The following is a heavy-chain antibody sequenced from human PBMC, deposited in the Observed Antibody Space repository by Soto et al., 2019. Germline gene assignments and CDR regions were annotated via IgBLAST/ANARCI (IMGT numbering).Heavy chain of an antibody. J-gene: IGHJ3*02. D-gene: IGHD2-8*01. CDR2: IWYDGSNK. V-gene: IGHV3-33*01. CDR1: GFTFSSYG. Sequence: GGSLRLSCAASGFTFSSYGMHWVRQAPGKGLEWVAVIWYDGSNKYYADSVKGRFTISRDNSKNTLYLQMNSLRAEDTAVYYCARDKIGMVYAAPDAFDIWGQGTMVTVSS. CDR3: ARDKIGMVYAAPDAFDI.